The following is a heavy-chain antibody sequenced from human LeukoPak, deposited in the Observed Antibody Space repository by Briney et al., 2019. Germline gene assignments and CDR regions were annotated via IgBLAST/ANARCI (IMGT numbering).Heavy chain of an antibody. CDR3: VRDHQWAFDI. V-gene: IGHV3-48*04. CDR2: ISSSSSPI. J-gene: IGHJ3*02. D-gene: IGHD6-19*01. Sequence: GGSLRLSCAASEFTFSTYTMNWVRQAPGKGLEWLSYISSSSSPIYYADSVMGRFTISRDNAKNSLYLQMNSLRAEDTAVYYCVRDHQWAFDIWGQGTTVTVSS. CDR1: EFTFSTYT.